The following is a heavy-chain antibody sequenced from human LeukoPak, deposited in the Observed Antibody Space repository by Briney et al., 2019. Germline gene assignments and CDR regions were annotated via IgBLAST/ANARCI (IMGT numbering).Heavy chain of an antibody. V-gene: IGHV3-33*01. CDR2: IYYDGSNK. D-gene: IGHD2-2*01. CDR3: ARHRGYCSSTSCYPYYFDY. CDR1: GFTFSRNG. J-gene: IGHJ4*02. Sequence: PGGSLRLSCAASGFTFSRNGMHWVRQAPGKGLEWVALIYYDGSNKYYVDSVKGRFTISRDNSKNMVYLQMNSLRAEDTAVYYCARHRGYCSSTSCYPYYFDYWGQGTLVTVSS.